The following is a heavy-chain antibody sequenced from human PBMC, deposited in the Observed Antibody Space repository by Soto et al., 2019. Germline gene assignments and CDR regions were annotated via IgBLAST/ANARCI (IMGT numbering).Heavy chain of an antibody. Sequence: LRLSCAASGFTFSSFGMHWVRQAPGKGLEWVALISFEGSIKYYADSVKGRFTISRDNSKNTLYLQMNTLRAEDTAVYYCANQYDAKSYYYYGMDVWGQGTTVTVSS. D-gene: IGHD2-8*01. V-gene: IGHV3-30*18. J-gene: IGHJ6*02. CDR2: ISFEGSIK. CDR3: ANQYDAKSYYYYGMDV. CDR1: GFTFSSFG.